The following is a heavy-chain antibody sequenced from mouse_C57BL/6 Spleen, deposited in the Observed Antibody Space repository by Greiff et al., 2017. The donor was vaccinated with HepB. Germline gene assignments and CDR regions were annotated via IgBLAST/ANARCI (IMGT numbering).Heavy chain of an antibody. D-gene: IGHD2-5*01. CDR2: ISSGGDYI. CDR1: GFTFSSYA. CDR3: TRGGYSNYFSWFAY. J-gene: IGHJ3*01. Sequence: EVKLVESGEGLVKPGGSLKLSCAASGFTFSSYAMSWVRQTPEKRLEWVAYISSGGDYIYYADTVKGRFTISRDNARNTLYLQMSSLKSEDTAMYYCTRGGYSNYFSWFAYWGQGTLVTVSA. V-gene: IGHV5S21*01.